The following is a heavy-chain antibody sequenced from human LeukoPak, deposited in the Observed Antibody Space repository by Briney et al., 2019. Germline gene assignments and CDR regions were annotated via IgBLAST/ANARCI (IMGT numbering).Heavy chain of an antibody. V-gene: IGHV1-69*13. Sequence: ASVKVSCTASGGTFSSYAISWVRQAPGQGLEWMGGIIPIFGTANYAQKFQGRVTITADESTCTAYMELSSLRSEDTAVYYCARGDCSSTSCYPSLYYFDYWGQGTLVTVSS. CDR3: ARGDCSSTSCYPSLYYFDY. CDR1: GGTFSSYA. J-gene: IGHJ4*02. CDR2: IIPIFGTA. D-gene: IGHD2-2*01.